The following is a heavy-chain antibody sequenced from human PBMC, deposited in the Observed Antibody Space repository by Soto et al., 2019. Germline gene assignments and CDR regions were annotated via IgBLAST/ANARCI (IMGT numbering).Heavy chain of an antibody. V-gene: IGHV1-69*13. CDR3: ARGGVGATNFAFDY. J-gene: IGHJ4*02. Sequence: SVKVSCKASGGTFSSYAISWVRQAPGQGLGWMGGIIPIFGTANYAQKFQGRVTITADESTSTAYMELSSLRSEDTAVYYCARGGVGATNFAFDYWGQGTLVTVSS. CDR2: IIPIFGTA. CDR1: GGTFSSYA. D-gene: IGHD1-26*01.